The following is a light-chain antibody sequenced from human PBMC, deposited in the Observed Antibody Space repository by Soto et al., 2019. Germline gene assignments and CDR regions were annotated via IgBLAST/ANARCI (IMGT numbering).Light chain of an antibody. CDR2: EVS. J-gene: IGLJ1*01. Sequence: QSALTQPASVSGSPGQSITISCTGTSSDFGGYNYVSWYQQHPGKAPKLMIYEVSNRPSRVSNRFSGSKSGNTASLTISGLQAEDEADYYCSSYTTSSTRVFGTGTKLTVL. CDR3: SSYTTSSTRV. V-gene: IGLV2-14*01. CDR1: SSDFGGYNY.